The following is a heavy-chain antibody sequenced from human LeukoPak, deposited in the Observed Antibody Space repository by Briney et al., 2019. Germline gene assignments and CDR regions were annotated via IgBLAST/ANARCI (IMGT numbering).Heavy chain of an antibody. V-gene: IGHV3-74*01. CDR2: VNSDESIT. Sequence: GGSLRLSCAASGFTFSSYWVHWVRQAPGKGLVWVLRVNSDESITTYADSVNGRFTISRDNAKNTLYLQMKSLRAEGTAVYYCARGHLPTPRSAMDVWGQGTTVTVSS. J-gene: IGHJ6*02. CDR1: GFTFSSYW. CDR3: ARGHLPTPRSAMDV. D-gene: IGHD3-3*02.